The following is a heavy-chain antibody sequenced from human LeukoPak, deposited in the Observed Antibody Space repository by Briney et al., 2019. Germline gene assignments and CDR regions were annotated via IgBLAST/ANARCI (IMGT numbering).Heavy chain of an antibody. D-gene: IGHD3-16*02. CDR2: IKQDGSEK. CDR3: ARVSYDYVWGSYRTSPPYYFDY. J-gene: IGHJ4*02. CDR1: GFTFSSYW. Sequence: PGGSLRLSCAASGFTFSSYWMRGVRQAPGKGLEWVANIKQDGSEKYYVDSVKGRFTISRDKAKNSLYLQMNSLRAEDTAVYYCARVSYDYVWGSYRTSPPYYFDYWGQGTLVTVSS. V-gene: IGHV3-7*01.